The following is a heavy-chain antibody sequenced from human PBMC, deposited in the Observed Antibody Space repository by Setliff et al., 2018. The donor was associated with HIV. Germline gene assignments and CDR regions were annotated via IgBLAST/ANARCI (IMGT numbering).Heavy chain of an antibody. CDR1: GFIFSSYG. Sequence: PGGSLRLSCAASGFIFSSYGMHWVRQAPGKGLEWVAVIWYDGSNKYYADSVEGRFTISRDNSKNTLYLQMNSLRAEDTAVYYCARDPGVPAAIAYYYYYYMDVWGKGTTVTVSS. CDR2: IWYDGSNK. D-gene: IGHD2-2*01. J-gene: IGHJ6*03. V-gene: IGHV3-33*08. CDR3: ARDPGVPAAIAYYYYYYMDV.